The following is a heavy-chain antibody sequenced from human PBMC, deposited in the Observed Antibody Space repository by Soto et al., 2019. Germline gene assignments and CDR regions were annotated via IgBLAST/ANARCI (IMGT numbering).Heavy chain of an antibody. CDR1: RGAFSCYA. Sequence: ASVKVSCKASRGAFSCYALSWVGQAPGQGLEWMGGIIPIFGTANYAQKFQGRVTITADESTSTAYMELSSLRSEDTAVYYCARDPYYYDSSGYYYSAEYFQHWG. D-gene: IGHD3-22*01. J-gene: IGHJ1*01. V-gene: IGHV1-69*13. CDR2: IIPIFGTA. CDR3: ARDPYYYDSSGYYYSAEYFQH.